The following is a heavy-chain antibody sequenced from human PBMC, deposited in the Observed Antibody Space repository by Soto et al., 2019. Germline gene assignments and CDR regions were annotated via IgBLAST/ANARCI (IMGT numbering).Heavy chain of an antibody. CDR3: ARVPDR. Sequence: QLQLQESGSGLVKPSQTLSLTCAVSGCSISSGGSSWSWIRQPPGKGLEWIGYIYHSGSTYYNLCLKSRGTISVDRYKNPFSLKLSSVTAADTAVYYCARVPDRWGQGTLVTVSS. CDR2: IYHSGST. CDR1: GCSISSGGSS. V-gene: IGHV4-30-2*01. D-gene: IGHD2-2*01. J-gene: IGHJ5*02.